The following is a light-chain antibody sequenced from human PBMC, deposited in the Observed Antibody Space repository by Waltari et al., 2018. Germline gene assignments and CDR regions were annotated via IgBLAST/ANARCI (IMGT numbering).Light chain of an antibody. Sequence: EIVLTQSPGTLSLSPGDRATLSCRASHSVSSNYLAWYQQKADQAPRLVIYGASSRATGIPDRFSGSGSGTDFTLTISRLEPEDFAVYYCQQYGSSPSFGQGTRLEIK. J-gene: IGKJ5*01. CDR1: HSVSSNY. V-gene: IGKV3-20*01. CDR2: GAS. CDR3: QQYGSSPS.